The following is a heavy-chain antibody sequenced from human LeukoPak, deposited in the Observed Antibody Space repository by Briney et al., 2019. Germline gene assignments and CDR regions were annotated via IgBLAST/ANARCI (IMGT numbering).Heavy chain of an antibody. CDR1: GFTLSSYA. CDR3: ANVYSSSWLPDY. V-gene: IGHV3-23*01. CDR2: ISGSGGST. D-gene: IGHD6-13*01. Sequence: PGGSLRLSCAASGFTLSSYAMSWVRQAPGNGLEWVSAISGSGGSTYYADSVKGRSTISRDNSKNTLYLQMNSLRAEDTAVYYCANVYSSSWLPDYWGQGTLVTVSS. J-gene: IGHJ4*02.